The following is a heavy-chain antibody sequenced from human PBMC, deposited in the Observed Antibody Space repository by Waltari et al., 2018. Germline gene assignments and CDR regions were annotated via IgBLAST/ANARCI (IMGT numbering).Heavy chain of an antibody. D-gene: IGHD3-3*01. CDR1: GGSFSGYY. Sequence: QVQLQQWGAGLLKPSETLSLTCAVYGGSFSGYYWSWIRQPQGQGLEWIGEINHRGRTIVNQSLKSRVTIAVDTSKNQFSLKRSSVTAADTAVYYCARGLEIRFLEWLLSNWFDPWGQGTLVTVSS. CDR2: INHRGRT. CDR3: ARGLEIRFLEWLLSNWFDP. J-gene: IGHJ5*02. V-gene: IGHV4-34*01.